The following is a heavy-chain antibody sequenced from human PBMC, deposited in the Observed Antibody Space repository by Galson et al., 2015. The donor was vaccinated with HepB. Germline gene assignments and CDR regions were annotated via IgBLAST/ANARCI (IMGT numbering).Heavy chain of an antibody. J-gene: IGHJ5*02. V-gene: IGHV3-30*18. D-gene: IGHD6-19*01. Sequence: SLRLSCAASGFTFSSYGMHWVRQAPGKGLEWVAVISYDGSNKYYADSVKGRFTISRDNSKNTLYLQMNSLRAEDTAVYYCAKDLFDSSGWVPWGQGTLVTVSS. CDR1: GFTFSSYG. CDR3: AKDLFDSSGWVP. CDR2: ISYDGSNK.